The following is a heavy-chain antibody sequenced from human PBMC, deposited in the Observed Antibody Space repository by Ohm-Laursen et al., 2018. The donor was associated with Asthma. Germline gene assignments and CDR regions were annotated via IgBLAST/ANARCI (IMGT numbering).Heavy chain of an antibody. CDR1: GFTFSSYG. V-gene: IGHV3-30*18. CDR2: ISYDGSNK. D-gene: IGHD2-21*02. CDR3: AKRGGDGAFDI. Sequence: SLRLSCTASGFTFSSYGMHWVRQAPGKGLEWVAVISYDGSNKYYADSVKGRFTISRDNSKNTLYLQMNSLRAEDTAVYYCAKRGGDGAFDIWGQGTMVTVSS. J-gene: IGHJ3*02.